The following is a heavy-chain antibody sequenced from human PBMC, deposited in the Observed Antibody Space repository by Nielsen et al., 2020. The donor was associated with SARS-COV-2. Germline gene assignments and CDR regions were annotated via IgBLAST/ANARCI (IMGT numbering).Heavy chain of an antibody. D-gene: IGHD4-11*01. CDR1: GGTFSSYA. CDR2: IIPIFGTA. Sequence: SVKVSCKASGGTFSSYAISWVRQAPGQGLEWMGGIIPIFGTANYAQKFQGRVTITADKSTSTAYMEPSSLRSEDTAVYYCARGPTVTTWYYFDYWGQGTLVTVSS. J-gene: IGHJ4*02. CDR3: ARGPTVTTWYYFDY. V-gene: IGHV1-69*06.